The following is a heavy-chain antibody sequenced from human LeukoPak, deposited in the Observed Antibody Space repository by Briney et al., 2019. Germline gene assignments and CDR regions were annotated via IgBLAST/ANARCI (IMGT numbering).Heavy chain of an antibody. V-gene: IGHV3-33*01. CDR1: GFTFSSYG. D-gene: IGHD6-19*01. CDR2: IWYDGSNK. J-gene: IGHJ6*04. Sequence: GGSLRLSCAASGFTFSSYGTHWVRQAPGKGLEWVAVIWYDGSNKYYADSVKGRFTISRDNSKNTLYLQMNSLRAEDTAVYYCARGAYSSGLRYYGMDAWGKGTTVTVSS. CDR3: ARGAYSSGLRYYGMDA.